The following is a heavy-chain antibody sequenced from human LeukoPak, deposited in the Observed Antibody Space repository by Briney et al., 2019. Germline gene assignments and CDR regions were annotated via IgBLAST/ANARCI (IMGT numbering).Heavy chain of an antibody. J-gene: IGHJ6*02. CDR1: GFTFITYA. V-gene: IGHV3-30*04. Sequence: PGGSLRLSCAASGFTFITYAMHWVRQAPGKGLEWVAVISYAGSNKYYVDSVKGRFTISRDNSKNTLYLQMNSLRAEDTAVYYCAKDSLRWSYFYYGMDVWGQGTTVTVSS. D-gene: IGHD4-23*01. CDR3: AKDSLRWSYFYYGMDV. CDR2: ISYAGSNK.